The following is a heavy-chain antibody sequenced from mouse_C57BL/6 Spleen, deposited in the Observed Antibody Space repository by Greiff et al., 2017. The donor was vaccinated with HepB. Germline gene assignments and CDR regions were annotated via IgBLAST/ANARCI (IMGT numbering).Heavy chain of an antibody. CDR1: GYTFTSYW. CDR3: ARRADYSFAY. V-gene: IGHV1-61*01. CDR2: IYPSDSET. D-gene: IGHD1-1*01. J-gene: IGHJ3*01. Sequence: QVQLQQPGAELVRPGSSVKLSCKASGYTFTSYWMDWVKQRPGQGLEWIGNIYPSDSETHYNQKFKDKATLTVDKSSSTAYMQLSSLTSEDSAVYYCARRADYSFAYWGQGTLVTVSA.